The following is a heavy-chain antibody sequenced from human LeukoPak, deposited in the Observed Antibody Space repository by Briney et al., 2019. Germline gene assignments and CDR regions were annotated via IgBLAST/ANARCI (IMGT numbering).Heavy chain of an antibody. D-gene: IGHD3-10*01. CDR1: GYTFTGYY. Sequence: ALVKVSCKASGYTFTGYYMHWVRQAPGQGLEWMGRINPNSGGTNYAQKFQGRVTMTRDTSISTAYMELSRLRSDDTAVYYCARAYTMVQGSVVGYWGQGTLVTVSS. CDR2: INPNSGGT. V-gene: IGHV1-2*06. CDR3: ARAYTMVQGSVVGY. J-gene: IGHJ4*02.